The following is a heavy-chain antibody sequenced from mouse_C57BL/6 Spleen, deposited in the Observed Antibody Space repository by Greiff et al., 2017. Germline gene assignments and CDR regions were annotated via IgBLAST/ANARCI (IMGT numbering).Heavy chain of an antibody. CDR3: ARNKGDYDGYFDV. Sequence: VQVVESGPGLVAPSQSLSITCTVSGFSLTSYAISWVRQPPGKGLEWLGVIWTGGGTNYNSALKSRLSISKDNSKSQVFLKMNSLQTDDTARYXCARNKGDYDGYFDVWGTGTTVTGSS. D-gene: IGHD2-4*01. V-gene: IGHV2-9-1*01. CDR2: IWTGGGT. J-gene: IGHJ1*03. CDR1: GFSLTSYA.